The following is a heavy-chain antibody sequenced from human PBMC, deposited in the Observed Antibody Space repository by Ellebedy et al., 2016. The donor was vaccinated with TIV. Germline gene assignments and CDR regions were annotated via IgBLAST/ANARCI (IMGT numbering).Heavy chain of an antibody. D-gene: IGHD2/OR15-2a*01. CDR2: IYPGDSDV. CDR1: GYSFTTYW. V-gene: IGHV5-51*01. Sequence: GESLKISCQGSGYSFTTYWIGWVRQMPGKGLEWMGMIYPGDSDVRYSPSFQGQVTISADSSISTAYLQWRSLKASDTAVYYCARPNMGYYYMDAWGQGTTVIVSS. J-gene: IGHJ6*03. CDR3: ARPNMGYYYMDA.